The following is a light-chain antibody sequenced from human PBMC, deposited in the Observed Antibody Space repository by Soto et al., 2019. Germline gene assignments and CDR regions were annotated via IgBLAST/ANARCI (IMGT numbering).Light chain of an antibody. V-gene: IGLV2-8*01. CDR3: SSHAGINNVV. CDR1: YSDIGAYNY. CDR2: EVT. Sequence: QSALTQPPSASGSPGQSVTIPCTGTYSDIGAYNYVSWYQQHPGKAPKLMIYEVTKRPSGVPDRFSGSKSGNTASLTVSGLLAEDEADYYCSSHAGINNVVFGGGTKLTVL. J-gene: IGLJ3*02.